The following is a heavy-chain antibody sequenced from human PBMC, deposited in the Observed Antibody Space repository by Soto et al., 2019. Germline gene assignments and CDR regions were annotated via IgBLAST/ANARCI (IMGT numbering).Heavy chain of an antibody. Sequence: SLRLSCAASGFTFNIFGMHWVRQAPGRGLEWVALVSYDGSNKYYGDSVRGRFTISRDNSKNTLYLQMDSLRAEDTAVYYCAKGSTRWIESLLDYWGQGALVTVSS. D-gene: IGHD2-2*03. CDR3: AKGSTRWIESLLDY. J-gene: IGHJ4*02. CDR1: GFTFNIFG. CDR2: VSYDGSNK. V-gene: IGHV3-30*18.